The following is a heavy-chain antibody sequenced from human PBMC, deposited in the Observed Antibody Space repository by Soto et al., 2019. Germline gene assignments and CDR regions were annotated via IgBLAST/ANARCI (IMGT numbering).Heavy chain of an antibody. CDR2: IKSRIAGGTT. CDR3: XTDSTQTFCDGGPCYSVQTKIHDS. V-gene: IGHV3-15*01. D-gene: IGHD2-15*01. CDR1: GFTFNNGW. Sequence: EVQLVESGGGLVKPGGSLRLSCAASGFTFNNGWMSWVRQAPGKGLEWVGRIKSRIAGGTTDYSAPVQGRFTISRDDSKXTXXXXXXXXXXXXXXXXXXXTDSTQTFCDGGPCYSVQTKIHDSWGQGTLVTVSS. J-gene: IGHJ4*02.